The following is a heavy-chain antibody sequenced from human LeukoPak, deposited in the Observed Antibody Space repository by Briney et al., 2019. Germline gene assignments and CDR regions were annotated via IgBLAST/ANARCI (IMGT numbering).Heavy chain of an antibody. J-gene: IGHJ6*03. D-gene: IGHD2-2*01. Sequence: PSETLSLTFSVSGGSISSSNWWSWVRQPPGKGLEWIGEIYHSGSTNYNPCLKSRVTISVDKSKNQFSLKLSSVTAADTAVYYCARDRYCSSTSCPRPYYYYMDVWGKGTTVTVSS. V-gene: IGHV4-4*02. CDR2: IYHSGST. CDR1: GGSISSSNW. CDR3: ARDRYCSSTSCPRPYYYYMDV.